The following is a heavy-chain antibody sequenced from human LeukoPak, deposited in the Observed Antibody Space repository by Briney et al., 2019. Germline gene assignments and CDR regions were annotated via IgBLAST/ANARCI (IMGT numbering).Heavy chain of an antibody. Sequence: GGSLRLSCAASGFTFSTYGMHWVRQAPGKGLEWVAVISDDGNTKYYADSVKGRFTISRDNSKNTLFLQMNSLRPGDTAVYSCARAGDFWSGPHPYNWFDPWGQGTLVTVSS. J-gene: IGHJ5*02. D-gene: IGHD3-3*01. V-gene: IGHV3-30*03. CDR2: ISDDGNTK. CDR1: GFTFSTYG. CDR3: ARAGDFWSGPHPYNWFDP.